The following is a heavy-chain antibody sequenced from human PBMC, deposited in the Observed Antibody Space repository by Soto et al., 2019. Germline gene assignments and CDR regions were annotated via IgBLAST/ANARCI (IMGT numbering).Heavy chain of an antibody. CDR3: AKPLTTVTNYYFDQ. CDR1: GFTFSSYG. J-gene: IGHJ4*02. V-gene: IGHV3-30*18. D-gene: IGHD4-17*01. CDR2: ISHDGSNK. Sequence: GGSLRLSCAASGFTFSSYGMHWVRQAPGKGLEWVAVISHDGSNKYGADSVKGRFTISRDNSKNTLYLQMNSLRPEDSAVYYCAKPLTTVTNYYFDQWGQGTLLTVSS.